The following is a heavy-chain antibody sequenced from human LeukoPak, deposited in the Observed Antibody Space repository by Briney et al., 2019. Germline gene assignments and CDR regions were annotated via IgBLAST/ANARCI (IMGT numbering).Heavy chain of an antibody. CDR2: ISSVATTI. V-gene: IGHV3-48*03. D-gene: IGHD6-19*01. CDR3: ARAGGSSGWYLPNGYYYYYYGMDV. J-gene: IGHJ6*02. Sequence: QTGGSLRLSCAASGFTFSGFEMNWVRQAPGKGLEWVSYISSVATTINYADSVKGRSTISRDNAKNSLYLQMNSLRAEDTAVYYCARAGGSSGWYLPNGYYYYYYGMDVWGQGTTVTVSS. CDR1: GFTFSGFE.